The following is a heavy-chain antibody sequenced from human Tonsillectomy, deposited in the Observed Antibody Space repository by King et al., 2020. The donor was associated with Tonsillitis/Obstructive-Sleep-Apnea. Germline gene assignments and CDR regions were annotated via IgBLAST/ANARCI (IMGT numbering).Heavy chain of an antibody. CDR2: ISSNGGST. D-gene: IGHD3-10*01. Sequence: VQLVESGGGLVQPGGSLRLSCSASGFTFSSYAMHWVRQAPGKGLEYVSAISSNGGSTYYADSVKGRFTISRDNSKNTLYLQMSSLRAEDTAVYYGVKDTRTYYYGPGTPGAFDIWGQGTMVTVSS. CDR3: VKDTRTYYYGPGTPGAFDI. V-gene: IGHV3-64D*06. CDR1: GFTFSSYA. J-gene: IGHJ3*02.